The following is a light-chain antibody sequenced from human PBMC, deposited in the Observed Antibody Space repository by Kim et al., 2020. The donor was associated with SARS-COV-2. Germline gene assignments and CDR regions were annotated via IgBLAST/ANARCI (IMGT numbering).Light chain of an antibody. V-gene: IGKV3-20*01. J-gene: IGKJ1*01. Sequence: PPGQSATLSCRASQSVNSGYLAWYQQKPGQSPRLLIYDTSSRATGIPDRFSGSGSGTDFTLTISRLGPEDFALYYCQQYGSSPRTFGQGTKVDIK. CDR3: QQYGSSPRT. CDR1: QSVNSGY. CDR2: DTS.